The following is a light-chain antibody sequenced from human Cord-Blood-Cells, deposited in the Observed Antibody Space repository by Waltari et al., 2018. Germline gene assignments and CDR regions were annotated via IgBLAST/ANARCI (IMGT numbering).Light chain of an antibody. CDR3: AAWDDSLNGRV. J-gene: IGLJ3*02. CDR1: SSNIGSHT. V-gene: IGLV1-44*01. CDR2: RNN. Sequence: QSVLTQPPSASGTPGQRVTISCSGSSSNIGSHTVNWYQQLPGTAPKLLIYRNNQRPSGVPDRFSGSKSGTSASLAISGLQAEDEADYYCAAWDDSLNGRVFGGGTKLTVL.